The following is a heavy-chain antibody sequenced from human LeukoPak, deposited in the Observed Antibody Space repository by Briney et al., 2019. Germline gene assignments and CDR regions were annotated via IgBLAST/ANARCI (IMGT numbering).Heavy chain of an antibody. CDR3: ARRFDS. Sequence: PGGSLRLSCAASGFSFTAYSMNWVRQAPGRGLEWISYIGPGGDIYYADSVTGRFTVSRDTAKNSLYLQMSGLRVEDTAVYYCARRFDSWGQGTLVAVSS. CDR1: GFSFTAYS. J-gene: IGHJ4*02. CDR2: IGPGGDI. V-gene: IGHV3-48*01.